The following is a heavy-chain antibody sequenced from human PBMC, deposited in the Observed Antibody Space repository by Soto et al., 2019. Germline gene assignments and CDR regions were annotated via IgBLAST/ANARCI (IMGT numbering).Heavy chain of an antibody. CDR2: INHSGRT. J-gene: IGHJ5*02. CDR3: ARAVGVYRWFDP. V-gene: IGHV4-34*01. Sequence: QVQLQQWGAGLLKPSETLSLTCAVSGGSFSGYYWSWIRQPPGKGLEWIGEINHSGRTNYNPSLKSRVTISLDPSKNQFALQLSSVTAADTAVYYCARAVGVYRWFDPWGQGTLVAVSS. CDR1: GGSFSGYY. D-gene: IGHD1-26*01.